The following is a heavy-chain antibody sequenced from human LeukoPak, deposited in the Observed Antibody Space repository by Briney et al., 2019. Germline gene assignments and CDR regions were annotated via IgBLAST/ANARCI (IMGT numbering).Heavy chain of an antibody. CDR3: VKGLVQTTMSYSVDY. V-gene: IGHV3-30-3*01. J-gene: IGHJ4*02. Sequence: GGSLRLSCAASGFTFSSYAMHWVRQAPGKGLEWVAVISYDGSNKYYADSVKGRFTISRDNSKNTLYLQMNSLRAEDTAVYYCVKGLVQTTMSYSVDYWGQGALVTVSS. D-gene: IGHD1-1*01. CDR1: GFTFSSYA. CDR2: ISYDGSNK.